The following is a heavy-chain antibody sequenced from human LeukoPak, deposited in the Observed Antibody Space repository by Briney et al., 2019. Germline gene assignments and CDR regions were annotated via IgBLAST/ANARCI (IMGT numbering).Heavy chain of an antibody. CDR3: FDI. CDR1: GGSISSSSYF. D-gene: IGHD3-10*01. CDR2: IYYSGSA. J-gene: IGHJ3*02. Sequence: PSETLSLTCTVSGGSISSSSYFWAWIRQPPGKGLEWIGSIYYSGSAYYNPSLKSRVTISVDTSKNQFSDTAVYYCARDDSSDEAFDIWGQGTMVTVSS. V-gene: IGHV4-39*07.